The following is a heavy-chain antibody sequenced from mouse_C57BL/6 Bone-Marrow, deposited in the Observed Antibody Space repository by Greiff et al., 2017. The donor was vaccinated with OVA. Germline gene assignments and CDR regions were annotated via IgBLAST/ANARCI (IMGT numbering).Heavy chain of an antibody. Sequence: EVQLVESEGGLVQPGSSMKLSCTASGFTFSDYYMAWVRQVPEKGLEWVANINYDGSSTYYLDSLKSRFIISRDNAKNILYLQMSSLKSEDTATYYCARDQGYLPSMDYWGQGTSVTVSS. CDR3: ARDQGYLPSMDY. V-gene: IGHV5-16*01. J-gene: IGHJ4*01. CDR2: INYDGSST. CDR1: GFTFSDYY.